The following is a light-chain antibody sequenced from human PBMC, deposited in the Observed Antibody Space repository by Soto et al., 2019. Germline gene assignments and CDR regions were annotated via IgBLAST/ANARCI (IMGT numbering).Light chain of an antibody. V-gene: IGKV1-12*01. Sequence: DIQMTQSPSSVSASVGDRVTITCRASQSISSSLAWYQQKPGKAPKLLIYAASSLHIGVPSRFSGSGSGTAFTLTILSLQHEDFATCHWQQTNSFPLTFGEGTKVEIK. J-gene: IGKJ4*01. CDR1: QSISSS. CDR2: AAS. CDR3: QQTNSFPLT.